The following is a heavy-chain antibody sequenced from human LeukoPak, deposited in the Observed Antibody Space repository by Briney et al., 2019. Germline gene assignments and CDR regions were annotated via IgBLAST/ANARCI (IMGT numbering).Heavy chain of an antibody. Sequence: SETLSLTCTVSGGSISSYYWSWIRQPPGKGLEWIGYIYYSGSTNYNPSLKSRVTISVDTSKNQFSLKLSSVTAADTAVYYCARHDYAAAGFDYWGQGTLVTVSS. CDR2: IYYSGST. CDR1: GGSISSYY. CDR3: ARHDYAAAGFDY. D-gene: IGHD6-13*01. J-gene: IGHJ4*02. V-gene: IGHV4-59*08.